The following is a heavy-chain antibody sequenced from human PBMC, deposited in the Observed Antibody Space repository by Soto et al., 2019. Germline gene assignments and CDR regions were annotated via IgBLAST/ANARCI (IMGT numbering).Heavy chain of an antibody. CDR3: AGDFGSGSYRFDY. CDR2: VYNSGST. Sequence: LSLTCTVSGDSMNPYSWSWIRQPPGKGLEWIGYVYNSGSTTYNYSFKNRVTMSIDTSENQFSLKVSSVTAADTAVYYCAGDFGSGSYRFDYWGQGALVTVSS. D-gene: IGHD3-10*01. V-gene: IGHV4-59*01. J-gene: IGHJ4*02. CDR1: GDSMNPYS.